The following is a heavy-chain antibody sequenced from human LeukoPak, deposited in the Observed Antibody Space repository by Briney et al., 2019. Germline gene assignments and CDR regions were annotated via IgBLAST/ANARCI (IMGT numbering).Heavy chain of an antibody. D-gene: IGHD5-12*01. J-gene: IGHJ4*02. Sequence: SETLSLTCTVPGGSISSYYWSWIRQPPGKGLEWIGYIFYSSRTNYNPSLKSRVTMSIDTSKNQFSLKLSPVTAADTAVYYCARAYIVATLLDYWGQGTLVTVSS. CDR1: GGSISSYY. CDR3: ARAYIVATLLDY. CDR2: IFYSSRT. V-gene: IGHV4-59*12.